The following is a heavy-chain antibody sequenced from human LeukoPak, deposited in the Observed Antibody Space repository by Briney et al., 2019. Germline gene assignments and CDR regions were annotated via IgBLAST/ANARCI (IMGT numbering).Heavy chain of an antibody. D-gene: IGHD5-12*01. J-gene: IGHJ5*02. CDR2: ISAYNGNT. Sequence: ASVKVSCKASGYTFTSYGISWVRQAPGQGLEWMGWISAYNGNTNYAQKLQGRVTMTTDTSTSTAYMGLRSLRSGDTAVYYCARDRGNIVAQNWFDPWDQGTLVTVSS. CDR1: GYTFTSYG. CDR3: ARDRGNIVAQNWFDP. V-gene: IGHV1-18*01.